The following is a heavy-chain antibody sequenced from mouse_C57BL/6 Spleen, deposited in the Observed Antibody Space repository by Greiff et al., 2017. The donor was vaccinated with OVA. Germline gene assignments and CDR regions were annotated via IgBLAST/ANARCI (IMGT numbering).Heavy chain of an antibody. CDR1: GYTFTSYW. CDR3: AIGYDYAMDY. V-gene: IGHV1-74*01. D-gene: IGHD2-10*02. J-gene: IGHJ4*01. Sequence: QVQLQQSGAELVKPGASVKVSCKASGYTFTSYWMHWVKQRPGQGLEWIGRIHTSDSANNYNQKFKGKATLTVDKSSSTVYMQLSSLTSEDSAVYYNAIGYDYAMDYWGQGTSVTVSS. CDR2: IHTSDSAN.